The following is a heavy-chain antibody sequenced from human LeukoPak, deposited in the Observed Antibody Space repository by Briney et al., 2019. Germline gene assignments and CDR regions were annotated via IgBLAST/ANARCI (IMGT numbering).Heavy chain of an antibody. D-gene: IGHD3-22*01. CDR1: GGSISSYY. J-gene: IGHJ4*02. V-gene: IGHV4-4*07. CDR3: AREDYYDSSGYPRDYFDY. CDR2: IYTSGST. Sequence: KTSETLSLTCTVSGGSISSYYWSWIRQPAGKGLEWIGRIYTSGSTNYNPSLKSRVTMSVDTSKNQFSLKLSSVTAADTAVYYCAREDYYDSSGYPRDYFDYWGQGTLVTVSS.